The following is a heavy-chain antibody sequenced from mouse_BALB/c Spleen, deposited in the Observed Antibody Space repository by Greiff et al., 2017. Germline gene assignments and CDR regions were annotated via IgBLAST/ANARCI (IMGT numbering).Heavy chain of an antibody. D-gene: IGHD1-2*01. CDR2: IYPGDGDT. Sequence: QVQLQQSGPELVKPGASVKISCKASGYAFSSSWMNWVKQRPGQGLEWIGRIYPGDGDTNYNGKFKGKATLTADKSSSTAYMQLSSLTSVDSAVYFCARTTTAPYYAMDYWGQGTSVTVSS. CDR3: ARTTTAPYYAMDY. V-gene: IGHV1-82*01. CDR1: GYAFSSSW. J-gene: IGHJ4*01.